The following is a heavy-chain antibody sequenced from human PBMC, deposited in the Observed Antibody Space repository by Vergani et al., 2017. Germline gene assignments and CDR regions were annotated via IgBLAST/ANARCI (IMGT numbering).Heavy chain of an antibody. CDR1: GFSFSGYW. J-gene: IGHJ5*01. CDR3: VRASCSVPCFMSNWFDS. CDR2: IKSDGSIT. Sequence: EVQLVESGGGLIHPGGSLRLSCEGSGFSFSGYWMHWVRQSPEKGLVWVSRIKSDGSITNYADSVKGRFTISRDNAKNTLYLEMNSLRGDDTAIYYCVRASCSVPCFMSNWFDSWGQGTLVTVSS. D-gene: IGHD2-15*01. V-gene: IGHV3-74*01.